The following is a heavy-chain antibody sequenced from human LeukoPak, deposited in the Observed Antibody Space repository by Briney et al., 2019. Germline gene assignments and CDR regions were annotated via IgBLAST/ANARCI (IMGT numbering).Heavy chain of an antibody. V-gene: IGHV3-7*03. CDR1: GFNFSSDW. J-gene: IGHJ6*02. D-gene: IGHD5-18*01. CDR3: ARERWIQLVTKTYSYFGMDV. CDR2: IKQDGSEK. Sequence: GGSLRLSCAASGFNFSSDWMTWVRQAPGNGLEWVAYIKQDGSEKSYVDSVKGRFTISRDNAKNSLYLQMNSLRAEDTAVYYCARERWIQLVTKTYSYFGMDVWGEGTTVTVSS.